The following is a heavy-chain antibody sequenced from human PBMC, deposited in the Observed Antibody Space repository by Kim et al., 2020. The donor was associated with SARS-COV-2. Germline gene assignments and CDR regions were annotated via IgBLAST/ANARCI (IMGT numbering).Heavy chain of an antibody. CDR2: K. D-gene: IGHD1-26*01. J-gene: IGHJ4*02. CDR3: AKDWGATVFDA. Sequence: KHYADSGRGRFTISRDNSRKAVHLEMSSLRAEDTAIYYCAKDWGATVFDAWGQGILVVVSS. V-gene: IGHV3-23*01.